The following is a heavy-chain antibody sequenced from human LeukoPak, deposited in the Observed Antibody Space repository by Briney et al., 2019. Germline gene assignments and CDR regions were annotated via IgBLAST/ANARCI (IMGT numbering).Heavy chain of an antibody. Sequence: SETLSLTCTVSGGSISSSGNYCGWIRQPPGKGLEWIGSISYSGSTYYNPSLKSRVTISVDTSKNQFSLKLSSVTAADTAVYYCARGIAVAANWFDLWGQGTLVTASS. CDR2: ISYSGST. CDR1: GGSISSSGNY. J-gene: IGHJ5*02. V-gene: IGHV4-39*01. D-gene: IGHD6-19*01. CDR3: ARGIAVAANWFDL.